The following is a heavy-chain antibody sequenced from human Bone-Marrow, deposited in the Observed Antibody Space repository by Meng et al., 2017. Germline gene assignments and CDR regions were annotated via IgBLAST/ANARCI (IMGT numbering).Heavy chain of an antibody. D-gene: IGHD3-16*02. CDR1: GFTFSSYS. Sequence: GGSLRLSCAASGFTFSSYSMNWVRQAPGKGLEWVSSISSSSSYIYYADSVKGRFTISRDNAKNSLYLQMNSLRAEDTAVYYCARDQLRDYVWGSYRYTELGAFDIWGQGTMVTVSS. J-gene: IGHJ3*02. V-gene: IGHV3-21*01. CDR2: ISSSSSYI. CDR3: ARDQLRDYVWGSYRYTELGAFDI.